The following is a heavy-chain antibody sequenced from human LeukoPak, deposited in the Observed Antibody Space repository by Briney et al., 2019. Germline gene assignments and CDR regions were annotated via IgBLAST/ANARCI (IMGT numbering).Heavy chain of an antibody. V-gene: IGHV3-7*01. CDR1: GFTFSSYW. D-gene: IGHD3-22*01. CDR2: IKQDGSEK. Sequence: PGGSLRLSCAASGFTFSSYWMSWVRQAPGMGLEWVANIKQDGSEKYYVDSVRGRFTISRDNAKNSLYLQMNSLRAEDTAVYYCARGLYYYDSSGRSSPTYYFDYWGQGTLVTVSS. J-gene: IGHJ4*02. CDR3: ARGLYYYDSSGRSSPTYYFDY.